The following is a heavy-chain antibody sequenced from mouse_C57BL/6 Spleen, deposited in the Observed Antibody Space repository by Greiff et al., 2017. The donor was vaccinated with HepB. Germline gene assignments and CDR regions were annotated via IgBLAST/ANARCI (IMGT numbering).Heavy chain of an antibody. CDR1: GFNIQDYY. V-gene: IGHV14-1*01. CDR3: TSPFITTVVPFAY. CDR2: IDPEDGDT. Sequence: VQLKESGAELVRPGASVKLSCTASGFNIQDYYMHWVKQRPEQGLEWIGRIDPEDGDTEYAPKFQGKATMTADTSSNTAYLQLSSLTSEDTAVYYCTSPFITTVVPFAYWGQGTLVTVSA. J-gene: IGHJ3*01. D-gene: IGHD1-1*01.